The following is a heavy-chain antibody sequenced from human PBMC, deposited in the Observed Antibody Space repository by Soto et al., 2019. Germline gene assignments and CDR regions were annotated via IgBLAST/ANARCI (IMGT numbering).Heavy chain of an antibody. CDR3: SRDTFGEKAS. V-gene: IGHV3-74*01. J-gene: IGHJ5*02. CDR1: GYSFSDYW. D-gene: IGHD3-10*01. Sequence: EVQLVESGGGLIQPGGSLRLSCAGSGYSFSDYWMHWVRQVPGKGLVWVSRLNPDASTTSYADSVQGRFTISRDNAKNTLYLQMNSLRAEDTAVYYCSRDTFGEKASWGQGTLVTVSS. CDR2: LNPDASTT.